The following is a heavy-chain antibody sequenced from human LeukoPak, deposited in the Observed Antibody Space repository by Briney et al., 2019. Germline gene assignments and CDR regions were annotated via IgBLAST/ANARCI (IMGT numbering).Heavy chain of an antibody. V-gene: IGHV4-30-2*01. CDR2: IYHSGST. J-gene: IGHJ4*02. CDR1: GGSISSGGYY. CDR3: ARAEQQLVFDY. D-gene: IGHD6-13*01. Sequence: SQTLSLTCTVSGGSISSGGYYWSWIRQPPGKGLEWIGYIYHSGSTYYNPSLKSRVTISVDRSKNQFSLKLSSVTAADTAVYYCARAEQQLVFDYWGQGTLVTVSS.